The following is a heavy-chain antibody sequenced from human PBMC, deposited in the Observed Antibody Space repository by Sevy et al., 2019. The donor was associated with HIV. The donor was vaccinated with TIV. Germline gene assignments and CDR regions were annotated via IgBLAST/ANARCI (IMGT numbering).Heavy chain of an antibody. V-gene: IGHV1-69*13. CDR3: ARADIVGATIPALDY. Sequence: ASVKVSCKASGGTFSSYAISWVRQAPGQGLEWMGGIIPIFGTANYTQKFQGRVTITADESTSTAYMELSSLRSEDTAVYYCARADIVGATIPALDYWGQGTLVTVSS. J-gene: IGHJ4*02. CDR1: GGTFSSYA. D-gene: IGHD1-26*01. CDR2: IIPIFGTA.